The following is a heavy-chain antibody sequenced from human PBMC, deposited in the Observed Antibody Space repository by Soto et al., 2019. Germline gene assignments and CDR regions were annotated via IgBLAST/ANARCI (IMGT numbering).Heavy chain of an antibody. CDR1: GGSFSSYA. Sequence: QVQLVQSGAEVKKPGPSVKVSCKASGGSFSSYAFTCTRQAPGQRLEWMGGIIPFSGTANYAQQLQDRLTMTADEPTSTAYMELSTLRLEDTAVYYCANSPHQLHQGGHWFDSGGEGTLVTVSS. D-gene: IGHD2-2*01. CDR2: IIPFSGTA. J-gene: IGHJ5*01. V-gene: IGHV1-69*01. CDR3: ANSPHQLHQGGHWFDS.